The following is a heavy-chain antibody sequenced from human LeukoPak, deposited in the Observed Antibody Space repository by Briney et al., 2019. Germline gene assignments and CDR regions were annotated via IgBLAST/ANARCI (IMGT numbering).Heavy chain of an antibody. V-gene: IGHV1-69*13. D-gene: IGHD3-16*02. CDR1: GGTFSSYA. J-gene: IGHJ3*02. Sequence: SVKVSCKASGGTFSSYAICWVRQAPGQGLEWMGGIIPIFGTANYAQKFQGRVTITADESTSTAYMELSSLRSEDTAVYYCTREGVYSPDPSSYHRDAFDIWGQGTVVTVSS. CDR3: TREGVYSPDPSSYHRDAFDI. CDR2: IIPIFGTA.